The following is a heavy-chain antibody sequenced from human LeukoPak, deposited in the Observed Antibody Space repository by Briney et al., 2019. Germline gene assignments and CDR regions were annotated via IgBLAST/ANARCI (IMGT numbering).Heavy chain of an antibody. D-gene: IGHD4-23*01. V-gene: IGHV3-7*03. Sequence: PGGSLRLSCAASGLTFSSYWMSWVRQAPGKGLEWVANIKQDGSEKYYVDSVKGRFTISRDNAKNSLYLQMNSLRAEDTAVYYCAREATVVTVYYFDYWGQGTLVTVSS. CDR1: GLTFSSYW. CDR3: AREATVVTVYYFDY. J-gene: IGHJ4*02. CDR2: IKQDGSEK.